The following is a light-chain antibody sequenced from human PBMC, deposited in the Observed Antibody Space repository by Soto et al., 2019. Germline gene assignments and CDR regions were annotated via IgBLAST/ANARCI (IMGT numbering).Light chain of an antibody. CDR2: DTS. CDR3: QQYGSSPTT. CDR1: QSVSSNY. V-gene: IGKV3-20*01. Sequence: EIVWTQSPGTLSLSPGERATLSCRASQSVSSNYLAWYLQKPGQAPRLLIYDTSIRATGVPARFSGSRSGAEFTLTISSLQSEDFAVYFCQQYGSSPTTFGQGTKVDI. J-gene: IGKJ1*01.